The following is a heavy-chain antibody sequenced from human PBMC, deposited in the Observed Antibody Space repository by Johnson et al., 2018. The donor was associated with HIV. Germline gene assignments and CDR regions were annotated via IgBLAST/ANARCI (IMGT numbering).Heavy chain of an antibody. CDR2: ISYDGSNK. CDR3: ARDCRNSTSCLAFDI. Sequence: QVQLVESGGGVVQPGRSLRLSCAASGFTFSSYGMHWVRQAPGKGLEWVAVISYDGSNKYYADSVKGRFTISRDNSKNTVFLQINSLRAEDTALYYCARDCRNSTSCLAFDIWGQGTRVTVSS. D-gene: IGHD2/OR15-2a*01. V-gene: IGHV3-30*03. J-gene: IGHJ3*02. CDR1: GFTFSSYG.